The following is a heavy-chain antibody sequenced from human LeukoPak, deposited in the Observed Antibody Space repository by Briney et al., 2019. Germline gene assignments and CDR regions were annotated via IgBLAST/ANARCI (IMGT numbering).Heavy chain of an antibody. CDR3: AKGTKPVMTIPDY. D-gene: IGHD1/OR15-1a*01. Sequence: GGSLRLSCAASGFTFSEYYFSWVRQAPGKGLEWVSYISSGGSTIYDTDSVKGRFTISRDNAKNSLFLQMNSLRAEDTAMYYCAKGTKPVMTIPDYWGQGILVTVSS. J-gene: IGHJ4*02. CDR2: ISSGGSTI. V-gene: IGHV3-11*01. CDR1: GFTFSEYY.